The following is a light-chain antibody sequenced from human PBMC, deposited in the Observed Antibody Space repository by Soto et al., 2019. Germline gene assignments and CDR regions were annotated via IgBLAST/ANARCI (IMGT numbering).Light chain of an antibody. CDR2: GAS. V-gene: IGKV3-15*01. Sequence: EIVLTQSPATLSLSPGERATLSCRASQSVNTYLAWYQQKPGQAPRLLIYGASTRATGIPARFSGSGSGTEFTLTISSLQSEDFAVYYCQQHDKLPPAFGQGTKVDIK. CDR3: QQHDKLPPA. J-gene: IGKJ1*01. CDR1: QSVNTY.